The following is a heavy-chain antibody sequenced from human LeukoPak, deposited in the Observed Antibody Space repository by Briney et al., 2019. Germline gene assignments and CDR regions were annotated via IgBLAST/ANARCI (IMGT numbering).Heavy chain of an antibody. V-gene: IGHV4-31*11. Sequence: PSETLSLTCAVYGGTFSGYYWSWIRQHPGKGLEWIGYIYYSGSTYYNPSLKSRVTISVDTSKNQFSLKLSSVTAADTAVYYCARARIGYDSSGYYRVGFDPWGQGTLVTVSS. D-gene: IGHD3-22*01. CDR2: IYYSGST. J-gene: IGHJ5*02. CDR1: GGTFSGYY. CDR3: ARARIGYDSSGYYRVGFDP.